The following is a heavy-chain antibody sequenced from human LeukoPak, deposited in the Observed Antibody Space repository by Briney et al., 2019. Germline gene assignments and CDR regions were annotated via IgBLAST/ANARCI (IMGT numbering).Heavy chain of an antibody. CDR1: GYSISSGYY. CDR3: ARRWSGWGFPLGAHFDY. Sequence: SETLSLTCAVSGYSISSGYYWGWIRQPPGKGLEWIGSIYHSGSTYCNPSLKSRVTISVDTSKNQFSLKLSSVTAADTAVYYCARRWSGWGFPLGAHFDYWGQGTLVTVSS. J-gene: IGHJ4*02. CDR2: IYHSGST. V-gene: IGHV4-38-2*01. D-gene: IGHD6-19*01.